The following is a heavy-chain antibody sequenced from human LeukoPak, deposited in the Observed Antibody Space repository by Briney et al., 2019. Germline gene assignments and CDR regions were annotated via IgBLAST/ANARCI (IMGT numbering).Heavy chain of an antibody. CDR2: IYYSGST. J-gene: IGHJ4*02. D-gene: IGHD2-2*01. CDR1: GGSISSSSSY. CDR3: ARLGYCSSTSCSGIDY. Sequence: SETLSLTCTVSGGSISSSSSYWGWIRQPPGKGLEWIGSIYYSGSTYYNPSLKSRVTISVDTSKNQFSLKLSSVTAADTAVYYCARLGYCSSTSCSGIDYWSQGTLVTVSS. V-gene: IGHV4-39*01.